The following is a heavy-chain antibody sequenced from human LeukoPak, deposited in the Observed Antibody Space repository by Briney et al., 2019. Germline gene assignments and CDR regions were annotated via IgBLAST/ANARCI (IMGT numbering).Heavy chain of an antibody. CDR2: IYYSGST. J-gene: IGHJ4*02. CDR1: GGSISSYY. D-gene: IGHD2-15*01. CDR3: ARGHVAKAEDY. Sequence: SETLSLTCTVSGGSISSYYWSWIRQPPGKGLEWIGYIYYSGSTNYNPSLKSRVTISVDTSKNQFSLKLSSVTAADTAVYYCARGHVAKAEDYWGQGTLVTVSS. V-gene: IGHV4-59*01.